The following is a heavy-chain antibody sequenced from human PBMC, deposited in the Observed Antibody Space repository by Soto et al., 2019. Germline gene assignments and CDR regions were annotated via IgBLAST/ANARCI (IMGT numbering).Heavy chain of an antibody. V-gene: IGHV3-74*01. CDR1: GFTFSMYW. Sequence: QPGGSLRLSCAASGFTFSMYWMHWVRQVPGKGPEWVSRINDDGISTNYADSVKGRFTISRDNAKNTLYLQMNALRVEDTAVYYCTRGQRSNSTGTGAFWGQGTLVTVSS. CDR2: INDDGIST. J-gene: IGHJ4*02. CDR3: TRGQRSNSTGTGAF. D-gene: IGHD1-1*01.